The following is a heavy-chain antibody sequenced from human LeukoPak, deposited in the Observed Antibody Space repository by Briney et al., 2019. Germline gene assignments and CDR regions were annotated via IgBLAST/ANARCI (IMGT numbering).Heavy chain of an antibody. CDR2: ISGSGGST. J-gene: IGHJ4*02. CDR3: AKDALGISFWYYFDY. CDR1: GFTFTSYA. V-gene: IGHV3-23*01. Sequence: GGSLRLSSAASGFTFTSYAIAWVRQPPGKGLEWISTISGSGGSTYYADSVKGRFTISRDNSKNTLYLQMNSLRAEDTAVYYCAKDALGISFWYYFDYWGQGTLVTVSS. D-gene: IGHD2-2*01.